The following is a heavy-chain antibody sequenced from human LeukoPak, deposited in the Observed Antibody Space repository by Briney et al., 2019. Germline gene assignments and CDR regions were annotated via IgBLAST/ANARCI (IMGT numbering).Heavy chain of an antibody. V-gene: IGHV3-11*04. Sequence: GGSLRLSCAASGFTFSDYYMSWIRQAPGKGLEWVSYIGSSGSTIYYADSVKGRFTISRDNAKNSLYLQMNSLRAEDTAVYYCARRYSSSWYRWFDPWGQGTLVTVSS. D-gene: IGHD6-13*01. CDR2: IGSSGSTI. CDR3: ARRYSSSWYRWFDP. J-gene: IGHJ5*02. CDR1: GFTFSDYY.